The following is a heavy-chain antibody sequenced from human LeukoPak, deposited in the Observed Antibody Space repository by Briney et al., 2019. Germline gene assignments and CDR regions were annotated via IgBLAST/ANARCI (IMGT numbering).Heavy chain of an antibody. CDR2: LSTTGGTT. Sequence: QPGVSLRLFCRAWGFPFISFSVHWVRQATGKGLEWVSSLSTTGGTTYYADSVKGRFTISRDNSKNTLYLQMNGLKAEDTAVYYSAKDRVVAVGRFDYWGQGTLVTVSS. CDR1: GFPFISFS. J-gene: IGHJ4*02. V-gene: IGHV3-23*01. CDR3: AKDRVVAVGRFDY. D-gene: IGHD3-22*01.